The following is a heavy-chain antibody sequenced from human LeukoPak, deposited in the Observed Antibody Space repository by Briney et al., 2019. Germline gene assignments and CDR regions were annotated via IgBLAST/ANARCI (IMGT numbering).Heavy chain of an antibody. V-gene: IGHV3-7*03. Sequence: GGSLRLSCAASGFTFSRHWMTWVRQAPGKGLEWVANIKHDGSEKNYVDSVKGRFTISRDNAKNSLYLQMNSLRAEDTAVYYCATPLDYFDMSDSHQGGDWGQGTLVTVSS. CDR2: IKHDGSEK. CDR1: GFTFSRHW. J-gene: IGHJ4*02. CDR3: ATPLDYFDMSDSHQGGD. D-gene: IGHD3-22*01.